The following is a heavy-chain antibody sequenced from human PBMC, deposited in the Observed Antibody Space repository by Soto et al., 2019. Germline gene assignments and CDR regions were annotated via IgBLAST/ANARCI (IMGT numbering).Heavy chain of an antibody. CDR3: ARGYGYFRQ. J-gene: IGHJ4*02. D-gene: IGHD3-22*01. CDR2: ISYSGRT. V-gene: IGHV4-34*01. Sequence: PSETLSLTCDVSGGSFTGYVCNWIRQSPGKGLEWIGEISYSGRTSYNPSLKPRVTVSVDTARTQFSLNLTSVTDADTAFYYCARGYGYFRQWGQGVLVTVSS. CDR1: GGSFTGYV.